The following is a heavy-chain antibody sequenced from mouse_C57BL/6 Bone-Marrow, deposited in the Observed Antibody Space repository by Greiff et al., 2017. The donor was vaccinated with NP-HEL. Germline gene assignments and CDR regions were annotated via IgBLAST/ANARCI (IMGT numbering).Heavy chain of an antibody. Sequence: EVMLVESGGGLVQSGRSLRLSCATSGFTFRDFYMAWVRQAPGKGLAWIAASRNKANDYTTEYRASVKGRFIVSRDTTQSILYLQMNALRAEDTAIYYCARDAGYEDYAMDYWGQGTSVTVSS. J-gene: IGHJ4*01. CDR2: SRNKANDYTT. V-gene: IGHV7-1*01. CDR3: ARDAGYEDYAMDY. D-gene: IGHD2-3*01. CDR1: GFTFRDFY.